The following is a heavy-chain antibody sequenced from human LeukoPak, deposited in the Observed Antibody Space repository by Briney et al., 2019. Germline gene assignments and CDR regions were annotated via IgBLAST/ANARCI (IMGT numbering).Heavy chain of an antibody. V-gene: IGHV3-23*01. J-gene: IGHJ4*02. CDR3: AKDRRYYYGSGSYCDY. D-gene: IGHD3-10*01. Sequence: PGGSLRLSCAASGFTFSNAWMSWVRQAPGKGLEWVSAISGSGGSTYYADSVKGRFTISRDNSKNTLYLQMNSLRAEDTAVYYCAKDRRYYYGSGSYCDYWGQGTLVAVSS. CDR2: ISGSGGST. CDR1: GFTFSNAW.